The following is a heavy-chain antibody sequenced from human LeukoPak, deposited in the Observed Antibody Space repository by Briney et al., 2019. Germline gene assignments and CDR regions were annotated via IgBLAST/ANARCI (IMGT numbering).Heavy chain of an antibody. V-gene: IGHV3-48*02. CDR1: GFIFSTYS. J-gene: IGHJ4*02. D-gene: IGHD5-18*01. CDR2: ISSSSSSI. CDR3: ARDAWIQLWLDLNYFDY. Sequence: GGSLRLSCAASGFIFSTYSINWVRQAPGKGLEWVSHISSSSSSIYYADSVKGRFSISRDNAKNSLYLQMNSLRDEDTAVYYCARDAWIQLWLDLNYFDYWGQGTLVTVSS.